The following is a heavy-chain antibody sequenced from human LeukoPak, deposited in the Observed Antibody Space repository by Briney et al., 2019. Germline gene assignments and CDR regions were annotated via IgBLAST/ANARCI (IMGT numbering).Heavy chain of an antibody. CDR1: GFIFSNYA. J-gene: IGHJ4*02. CDR3: AKNTDWGYFDY. V-gene: IGHV3-23*01. Sequence: GGSLRLSCATSGFIFSNYAMSWVRQAPGKGLEWVSGISNSGGRTDYADSVKGRFTISRDNSKNTLYLQMNSLRADDTAVYYCAKNTDWGYFDYWGQGTLVTVSS. CDR2: ISNSGGRT. D-gene: IGHD7-27*01.